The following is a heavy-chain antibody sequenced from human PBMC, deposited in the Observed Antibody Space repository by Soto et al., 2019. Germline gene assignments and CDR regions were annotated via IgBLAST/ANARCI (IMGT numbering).Heavy chain of an antibody. CDR3: AKCGYSFTYLPFDS. CDR1: GGSISSSSYY. CDR2: IYYNGNT. Sequence: QLQLQESGPGLVKPSETLSLTCTVSGGSISSSSYYWAWIRQPPGKGLEWIGNIYYNGNTYYNPSLESRVTTSVSASKNHFSLNLASVTAADTAVYYCAKCGYSFTYLPFDSWGQGTLVAVSS. D-gene: IGHD5-18*01. V-gene: IGHV4-39*02. J-gene: IGHJ4*02.